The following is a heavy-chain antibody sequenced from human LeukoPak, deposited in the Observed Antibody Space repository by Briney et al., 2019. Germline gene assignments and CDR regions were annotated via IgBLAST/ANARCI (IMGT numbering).Heavy chain of an antibody. D-gene: IGHD1-26*01. Sequence: GGSLRLSCAASGFTFSSYSMNRVRQAPGKGLEWVSSISSSSSYIYYADSVKGRFTISRDNAKNSLYLQMNSLRAEDTAVYYCARDLGGSYLFDYWGQGTLVTVSS. CDR3: ARDLGGSYLFDY. CDR1: GFTFSSYS. J-gene: IGHJ4*02. CDR2: ISSSSSYI. V-gene: IGHV3-21*01.